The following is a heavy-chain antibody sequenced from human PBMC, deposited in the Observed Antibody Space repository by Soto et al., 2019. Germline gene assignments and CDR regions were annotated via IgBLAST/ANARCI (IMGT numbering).Heavy chain of an antibody. CDR1: RFTFSSYG. J-gene: IGHJ2*01. CDR3: AKGTPVTPWRYLDL. D-gene: IGHD4-17*01. Sequence: QEQLVESGGGVVQPGRSLRLSCEASRFTFSSYGMHWVRQAPGKGLEWVAVISYDGDYKNYADSVKGRFTISRDNSKNTLYLHMNSLRGEDTAVYYCAKGTPVTPWRYLDLWGRGTLVSVSS. CDR2: ISYDGDYK. V-gene: IGHV3-30*18.